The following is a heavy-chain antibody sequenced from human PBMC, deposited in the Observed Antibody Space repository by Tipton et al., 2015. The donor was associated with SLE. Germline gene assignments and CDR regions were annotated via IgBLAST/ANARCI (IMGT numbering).Heavy chain of an antibody. J-gene: IGHJ4*02. D-gene: IGHD2-8*01. CDR3: ALESLGFCTNYVCPKFDY. CDR2: IYWDDDK. CDR1: GFSLSTSGVG. V-gene: IGHV2-5*02. Sequence: LVKPTETLTLTCTFSGFSLSTSGVGVGWIRQPPGKALEWLALIYWDDDKRFSPSLKSRLTITKDTSKNQVVLTMTNMDPVDTATYYCALESLGFCTNYVCPKFDYWGQGTLVTVSS.